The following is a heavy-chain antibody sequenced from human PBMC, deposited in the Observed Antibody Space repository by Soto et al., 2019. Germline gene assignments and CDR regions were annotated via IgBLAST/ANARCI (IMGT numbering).Heavy chain of an antibody. V-gene: IGHV4-59*01. CDR3: ARAGSVLRYFDWSFDY. CDR2: IYYSGST. D-gene: IGHD3-9*01. CDR1: GGSISSYY. J-gene: IGHJ4*02. Sequence: SETLSLTCTVSGGSISSYYWSWIRQPPGKGLEWIGYIYYSGSTNYNPSLKSRVTISVDTSKNQFSLKLSSVTAADTAVYYRARAGSVLRYFDWSFDYWGQGTLVTVSS.